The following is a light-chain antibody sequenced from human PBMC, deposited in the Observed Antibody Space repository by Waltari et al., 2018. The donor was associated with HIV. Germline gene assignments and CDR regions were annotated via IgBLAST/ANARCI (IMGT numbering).Light chain of an antibody. CDR1: ALPKQY. J-gene: IGLJ3*02. V-gene: IGLV3-25*03. CDR3: QSADSSGTYEV. CDR2: NDS. Sequence: SYELTQPPSVSVSPGQTARITCSGDALPKQYAYWYQQKPGQAPVLVIYNDSERPSGIPDRFSGSSSGTTVTLTISGVQAEDEADYYCQSADSSGTYEVFGGGTKLTVL.